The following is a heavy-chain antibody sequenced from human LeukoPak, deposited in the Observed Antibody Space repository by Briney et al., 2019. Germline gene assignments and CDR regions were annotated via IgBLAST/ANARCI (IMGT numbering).Heavy chain of an antibody. Sequence: SETLSLTCNVSGGSISSYYWSWIRQPPRKGLEWIGYIYYSGSTNYNPSLKSRVTMSVDTAKNQFSLKLSSVTAADTAVYYCARHAAAAVYSWFDPWGQGTQVTVSS. CDR1: GGSISSYY. CDR2: IYYSGST. CDR3: ARHAAAAVYSWFDP. J-gene: IGHJ5*02. D-gene: IGHD4-11*01. V-gene: IGHV4-59*08.